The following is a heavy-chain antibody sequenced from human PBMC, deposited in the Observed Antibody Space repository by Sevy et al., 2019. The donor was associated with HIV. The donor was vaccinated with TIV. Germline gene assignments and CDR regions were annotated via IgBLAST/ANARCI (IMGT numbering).Heavy chain of an antibody. D-gene: IGHD5-12*01. V-gene: IGHV3-30*02. J-gene: IGHJ4*02. Sequence: GGSLRLSCEAFGFSFSNYGMHWVCQAPGKGPEWVSSIRLDGNDKQYADSVKGRFTISRDNSKNTLNLQMNSLRAEDTAVYYCARDPGYSGYDWGVLTYYFDYWGQGTLVTVSS. CDR2: IRLDGNDK. CDR3: ARDPGYSGYDWGVLTYYFDY. CDR1: GFSFSNYG.